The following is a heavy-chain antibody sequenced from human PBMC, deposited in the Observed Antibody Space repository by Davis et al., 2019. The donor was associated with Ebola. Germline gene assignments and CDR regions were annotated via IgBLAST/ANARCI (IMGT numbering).Heavy chain of an antibody. D-gene: IGHD2-2*01. CDR2: ISGSGSTI. Sequence: GESPKISCAGPEFTFSSYSMNWVRQAPGKGLEWVSVISGSGSTIHYADSVKGRFTISRDNSKNTLFLQMNSLRAEDTAMYYCARYCPGTNCYQGVRYGMDVWGQGTTVTVSS. J-gene: IGHJ6*02. V-gene: IGHV3-23*01. CDR3: ARYCPGTNCYQGVRYGMDV. CDR1: EFTFSSYS.